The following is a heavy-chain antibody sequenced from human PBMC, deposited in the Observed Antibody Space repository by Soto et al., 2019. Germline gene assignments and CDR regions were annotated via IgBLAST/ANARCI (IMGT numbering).Heavy chain of an antibody. Sequence: SETLSLTCVVSGESFSGYYWSWIRQTPGMGLEWIGEVDHRGSTTYNPSLKNRASISIDSSKNLFSLELTSVTAADTALYFCARYEYGNSLYGVDVWGQGTRFTAS. J-gene: IGHJ6*02. CDR1: GESFSGYY. CDR3: ARYEYGNSLYGVDV. V-gene: IGHV4-34*01. D-gene: IGHD1-7*01. CDR2: VDHRGST.